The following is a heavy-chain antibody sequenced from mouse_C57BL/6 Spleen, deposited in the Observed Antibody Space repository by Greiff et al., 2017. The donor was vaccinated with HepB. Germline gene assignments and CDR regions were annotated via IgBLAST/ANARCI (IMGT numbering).Heavy chain of an antibody. CDR3: AREKDDYDFDY. CDR2: IYPSDSET. V-gene: IGHV1-61*01. Sequence: QVQLQQPGAELVRPGSSVKLSCKASGYTFTSYWMDWVKQRPGQGLEWIGNIYPSDSETHYNQKFKDKATLTVDKSSSTAYMQLSSLTSEDSAVYYCAREKDDYDFDYWGQDTTLTVSS. CDR1: GYTFTSYW. D-gene: IGHD2-4*01. J-gene: IGHJ2*01.